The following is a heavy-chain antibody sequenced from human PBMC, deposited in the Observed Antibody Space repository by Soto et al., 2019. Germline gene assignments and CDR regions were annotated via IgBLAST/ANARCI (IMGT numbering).Heavy chain of an antibody. CDR3: ARGHSTNCSNGVCSFFYNHEMDV. CDR2: INPKSGGT. D-gene: IGHD2-8*01. Sequence: ASVKVSCKASGYSFTDYHIHWVRQAPGQGLEWLGRINPKSGGTSTAQKFQGWVTMTRDRSISTVYMELTRLRSDDTAVYFCARGHSTNCSNGVCSFFYNHEMDVWGQGTTVTVSS. CDR1: GYSFTDYH. J-gene: IGHJ6*02. V-gene: IGHV1-2*04.